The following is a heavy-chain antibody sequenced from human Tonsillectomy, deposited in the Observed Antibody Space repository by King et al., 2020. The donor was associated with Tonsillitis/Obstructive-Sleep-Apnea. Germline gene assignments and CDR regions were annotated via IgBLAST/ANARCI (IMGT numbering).Heavy chain of an antibody. J-gene: IGHJ2*01. CDR1: GFTFSKYV. CDR3: ARGGGAYGDYDWYFDL. D-gene: IGHD4-17*01. V-gene: IGHV3-23*04. Sequence: VQLVESGGGLVQPGGSLRLSCAASGFTFSKYVMSWVRQAPGKGLEWGAGVCGSGAPAKYADSARGRVTSSRDNSNNMLYLQMSSLGAEETAVYHCARGGGAYGDYDWYFDLWGRGTLVTVSS. CDR2: VCGSGAPA.